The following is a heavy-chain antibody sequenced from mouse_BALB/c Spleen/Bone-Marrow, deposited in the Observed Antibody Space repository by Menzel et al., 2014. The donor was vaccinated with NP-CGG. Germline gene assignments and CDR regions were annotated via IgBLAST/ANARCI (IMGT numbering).Heavy chain of an antibody. J-gene: IGHJ4*01. Sequence: EVQRVESGGGLVKPGGSPKLSCAASGFTFSNYAMSWVRQTPEKRLEWVATISDAGRYTYYPDSVKGRFTISRDNARNTLYLQMSSLRSEDTAFYYCVRSGGEYALDYWGQGTSVTVSS. CDR1: GFTFSNYA. V-gene: IGHV5-9-2*01. CDR2: ISDAGRYT. CDR3: VRSGGEYALDY.